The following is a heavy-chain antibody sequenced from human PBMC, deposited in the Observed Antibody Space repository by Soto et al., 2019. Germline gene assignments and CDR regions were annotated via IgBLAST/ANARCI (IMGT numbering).Heavy chain of an antibody. V-gene: IGHV1-2*02. CDR2: MNPNSGGS. Sequence: QVHLVQSGAEVKKPGASVKVSCMASGYNFIAQNIHWVRQAPGLGLEWMGKMNPNSGGSDYAQEFQGRVTVTRDTSISTVYMELSRLTSDDTAIYYCARNMDYYYGRGSGNGHGVWGQGTTVTVFS. J-gene: IGHJ6*02. CDR3: ARNMDYYYGRGSGNGHGV. D-gene: IGHD3-10*02. CDR1: GYNFIAQN.